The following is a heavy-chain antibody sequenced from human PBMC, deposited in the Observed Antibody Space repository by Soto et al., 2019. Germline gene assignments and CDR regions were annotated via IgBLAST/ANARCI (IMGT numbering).Heavy chain of an antibody. D-gene: IGHD2-2*01. Sequence: GESLKISCKGSGYSFTSYWISWVRQMPGKGLEWMGRIDPSDSYTNYSPSFQGHVTISADKSISTAYLQWSSLKASDTAMYYCARPPVYCSSPSCYARHYSVMDVGGQGTTFTVPS. CDR2: IDPSDSYT. J-gene: IGHJ6*02. CDR3: ARPPVYCSSPSCYARHYSVMDV. CDR1: GYSFTSYW. V-gene: IGHV5-10-1*01.